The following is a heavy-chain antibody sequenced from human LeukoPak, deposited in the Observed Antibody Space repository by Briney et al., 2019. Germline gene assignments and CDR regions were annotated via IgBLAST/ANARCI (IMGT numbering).Heavy chain of an antibody. CDR1: GGPISSGGYY. D-gene: IGHD3-3*01. V-gene: IGHV4-31*03. J-gene: IGHJ4*02. Sequence: SETLSLTCTVSGGPISSGGYYWSWVRQHPGKGLEWIGYIYYSGSTYYNPSLKSRVTISVDTSKNQFSLKLSSVTAADTAVYYCASTGVVTYFDYWGQGTLVTVSS. CDR3: ASTGVVTYFDY. CDR2: IYYSGST.